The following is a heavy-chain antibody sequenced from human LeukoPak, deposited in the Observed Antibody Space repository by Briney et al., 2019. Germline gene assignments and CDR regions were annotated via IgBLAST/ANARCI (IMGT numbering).Heavy chain of an antibody. CDR2: IYTSGST. CDR1: GGSFSSYY. D-gene: IGHD1-26*01. J-gene: IGHJ6*03. CDR3: ARATDYYYYYMDV. V-gene: IGHV4-59*10. Sequence: SETLSLTCAVYGGSFSSYYWSWIRQPAGKGLEWIGRIYTSGSTNYNPSLKSRVTMSVDTSKNQFSLKLSSVTAADTAVYYCARATDYYYYYMDVWGKGTTVTISS.